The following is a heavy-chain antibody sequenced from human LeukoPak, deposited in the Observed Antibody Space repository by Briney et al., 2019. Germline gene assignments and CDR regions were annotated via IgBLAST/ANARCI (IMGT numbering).Heavy chain of an antibody. CDR2: ISYDGSNK. V-gene: IGHV3-30-3*01. CDR3: ARDRPYPQYMSHAFDI. J-gene: IGHJ3*02. D-gene: IGHD6-6*01. CDR1: GFTFSSYA. Sequence: PGRSLRLSCAASGFTFSSYAMHWVRQAPGKGLEWVAVISYDGSNKYYADSVKGRFTISRDNSKNTLYLQMNSLRAEDTAVYYCARDRPYPQYMSHAFDIWGQGTMVTVSS.